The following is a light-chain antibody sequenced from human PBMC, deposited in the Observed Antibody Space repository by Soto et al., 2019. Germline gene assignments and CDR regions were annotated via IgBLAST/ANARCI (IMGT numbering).Light chain of an antibody. CDR2: EAT. V-gene: IGLV2-14*01. J-gene: IGLJ1*01. Sequence: SVVTPPPLPFGAPGQSITISFHGTRRYIGASNFVSWYQHLPGRAPKVIIFEATNRPSGVSDRFSGSKAGITASLTISGLQAADEAEYFCVSYKTDDTFVFGTGTKVTVL. CDR3: VSYKTDDTFV. CDR1: RRYIGASNF.